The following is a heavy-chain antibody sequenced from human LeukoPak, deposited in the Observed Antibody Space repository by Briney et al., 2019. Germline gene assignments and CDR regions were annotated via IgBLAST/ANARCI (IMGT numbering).Heavy chain of an antibody. CDR3: ARGSAGSYWYFDL. CDR1: GGSISRDY. J-gene: IGHJ2*01. Sequence: SETLSLTCTVSGGSISRDYWSWIRQPPGKGLEWIGYIYYTGSTNYNPSLKSRVTISADTSKNQFSLKLSSVTAADTAVYYCARGSAGSYWYFDLWGRGTLVTVSS. D-gene: IGHD2-15*01. V-gene: IGHV4-59*01. CDR2: IYYTGST.